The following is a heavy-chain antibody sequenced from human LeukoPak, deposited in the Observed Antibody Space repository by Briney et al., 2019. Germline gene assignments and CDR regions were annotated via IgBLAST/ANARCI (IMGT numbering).Heavy chain of an antibody. CDR2: INHSGTT. Sequence: SETLSLTCAVYGVSFSGYYWGWIRQPPGKGLEWIGEINHSGTTYYNPSLKSRVTISVDMSKNQFSLKLSSVTAADTAVYYCARQDNYYFDYWGQGILVTVSS. CDR3: ARQDNYYFDY. D-gene: IGHD1-20*01. CDR1: GVSFSGYY. J-gene: IGHJ4*02. V-gene: IGHV4-34*01.